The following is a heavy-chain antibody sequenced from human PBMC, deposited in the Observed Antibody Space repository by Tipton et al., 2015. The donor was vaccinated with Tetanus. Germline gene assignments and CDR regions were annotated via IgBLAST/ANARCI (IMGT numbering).Heavy chain of an antibody. J-gene: IGHJ4*02. CDR2: IKEDGSEK. CDR3: AREADCSGGSCFSGDFDT. V-gene: IGHV3-7*01. D-gene: IGHD2-15*01. CDR1: GFTFNHYW. Sequence: SLRLSCAASGFTFNHYWMTWVRQAPGKGLEWVANIKEDGSEKYYVDSVKGRFTISRDNAKNTLYLQMNSLRAEDTALYYCAREADCSGGSCFSGDFDTWGQGTQVTVSS.